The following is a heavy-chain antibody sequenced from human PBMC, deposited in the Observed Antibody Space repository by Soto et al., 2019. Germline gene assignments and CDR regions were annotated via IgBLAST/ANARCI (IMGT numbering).Heavy chain of an antibody. D-gene: IGHD2-2*01. V-gene: IGHV4-59*08. CDR2: IYYSGST. CDR3: ARRSTSFYYYYGMDV. CDR1: DGYISSYD. J-gene: IGHJ6*02. Sequence: ASETLSVTSTVADGYISSYDGSWIRQPQGKGLEWIGYIYYSGSTNYNPSLKSRVTISVDTSKNQFSLKLSSVTAADTAVYYCARRSTSFYYYYGMDVWGQGTTVTGSS.